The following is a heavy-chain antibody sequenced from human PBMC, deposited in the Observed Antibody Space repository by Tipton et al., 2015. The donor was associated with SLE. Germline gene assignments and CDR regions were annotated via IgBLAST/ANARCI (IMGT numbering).Heavy chain of an antibody. V-gene: IGHV4-30-2*01. CDR2: IYHSGST. CDR1: GGSISSGGYS. D-gene: IGHD3-22*01. CDR3: ATVDYFDSGDAFDF. Sequence: LRLSCAVSGGSISSGGYSWSWIRQPPGKGLEWIGYIYHSGSTNYNPSLKSRVTISVDKSKNQFSLKLNSVTAADTAVYYCATVDYFDSGDAFDFWGHGSMVTVSS. J-gene: IGHJ3*01.